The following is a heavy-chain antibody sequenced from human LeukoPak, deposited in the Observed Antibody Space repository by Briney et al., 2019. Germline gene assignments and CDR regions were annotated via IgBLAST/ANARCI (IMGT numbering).Heavy chain of an antibody. V-gene: IGHV4-34*01. J-gene: IGHJ3*02. Sequence: PSETLSLTCTVSGGSISSYYWSWIRQPPGKGLEWIGEINHSGSTNYNPSLKSRVTISVDTSKNQFSLKLSSVTAADTAVYYCARGRFDSSGYYSRSRAFDIWGQGTMVTVSS. CDR2: INHSGST. CDR3: ARGRFDSSGYYSRSRAFDI. CDR1: GGSISSYY. D-gene: IGHD3-22*01.